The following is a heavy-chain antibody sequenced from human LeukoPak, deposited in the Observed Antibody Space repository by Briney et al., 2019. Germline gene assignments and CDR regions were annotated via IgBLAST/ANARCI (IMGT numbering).Heavy chain of an antibody. CDR1: GGSISTSNYY. CDR3: ASRTRFGELRFDY. V-gene: IGHV4-39*01. D-gene: IGHD3-10*01. CDR2: IYYTGST. Sequence: SETLSLTXTVSGGSISTSNYYWGWIRQPPGKGLEWIGSIYYTGSTYYNPSLNSRVTVSVDTSKNQFSLKLSSVTAADTAVYYCASRTRFGELRFDYWGQGTLVTVSS. J-gene: IGHJ4*02.